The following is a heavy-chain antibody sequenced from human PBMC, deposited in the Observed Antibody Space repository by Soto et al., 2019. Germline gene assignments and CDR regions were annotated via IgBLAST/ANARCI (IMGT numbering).Heavy chain of an antibody. V-gene: IGHV3-23*01. CDR1: GFTFSSYA. Sequence: EVQLLESGGGLVQPGGSLRLSCAASGFTFSSYAMSWVRQAPGKGLEWVSAISGSGGSTYYADSVKGRFTISRDNSKTTLYLQMNSLRAEDTAVYYCAKDTYYYGSGSYYNPDAFDIWGQGTMVTVSS. CDR2: ISGSGGST. D-gene: IGHD3-10*01. CDR3: AKDTYYYGSGSYYNPDAFDI. J-gene: IGHJ3*02.